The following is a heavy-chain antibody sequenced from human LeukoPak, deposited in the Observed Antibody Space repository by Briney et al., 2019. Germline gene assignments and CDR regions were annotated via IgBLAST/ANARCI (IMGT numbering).Heavy chain of an antibody. D-gene: IGHD3-22*01. J-gene: IGHJ4*02. V-gene: IGHV4-59*01. CDR3: AREGYDSNIYYKADY. Sequence: SETLSLTCTVSGGSINTYYWSCIRQPPGKGLEWIGYISYSGTTKYNPSLESRVTITIDTSKNQFSLKLSSVTAADTAVYYCAREGYDSNIYYKADYWGQGTLVTVSS. CDR1: GGSINTYY. CDR2: ISYSGTT.